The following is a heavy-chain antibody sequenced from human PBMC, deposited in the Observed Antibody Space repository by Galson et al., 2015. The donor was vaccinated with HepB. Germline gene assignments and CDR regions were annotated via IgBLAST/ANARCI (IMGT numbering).Heavy chain of an antibody. CDR1: GFTFNTYA. CDR2: ISGSGGST. V-gene: IGHV3-23*01. CDR3: ARKSYYGSGPFYDLFDY. Sequence: SLRLSCAASGFTFNTYAMSWVRQAPGKGLEWVSAISGSGGSTSYADSVKGRFTISRDNSKNTLYLQMNSLRAKDTAVYYCARKSYYGSGPFYDLFDYWGQGTLVTVSS. J-gene: IGHJ4*02. D-gene: IGHD3-10*01.